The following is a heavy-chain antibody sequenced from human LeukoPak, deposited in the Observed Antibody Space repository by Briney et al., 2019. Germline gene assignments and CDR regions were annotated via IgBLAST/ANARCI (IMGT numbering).Heavy chain of an antibody. CDR1: GYTFSSYA. V-gene: IGHV3-23*01. D-gene: IGHD3-16*01. CDR2: ISGSGGST. CDR3: ARGQGGNWFDP. Sequence: GGSLRLSCAASGYTFSSYAMSWVRQAPGKGLEWVSAISGSGGSTYYADSVKGRFTISRDNSKNTLYLQMNSLRAEDTAVYYCARGQGGNWFDPWGQGTLVTVSS. J-gene: IGHJ5*02.